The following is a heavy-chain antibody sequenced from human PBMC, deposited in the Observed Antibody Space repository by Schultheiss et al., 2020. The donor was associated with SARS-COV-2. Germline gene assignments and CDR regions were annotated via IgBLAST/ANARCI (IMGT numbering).Heavy chain of an antibody. D-gene: IGHD3-3*01. Sequence: SETLSLTCTVSGGSISSYYWSWIRQPAGKGLEWIGRIYNSGSTNYNPSLKSRVTMSVDTSKNQFSLKLSSVTAADTAVYYCARLAYDFWSPEGLYYYYYMDVWGKGTTVTVSS. CDR2: IYNSGST. CDR1: GGSISSYY. CDR3: ARLAYDFWSPEGLYYYYYMDV. V-gene: IGHV4-4*07. J-gene: IGHJ6*03.